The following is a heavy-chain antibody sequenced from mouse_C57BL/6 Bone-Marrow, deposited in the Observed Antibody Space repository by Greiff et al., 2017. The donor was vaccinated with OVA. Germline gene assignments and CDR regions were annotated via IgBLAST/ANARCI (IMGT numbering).Heavy chain of an antibody. V-gene: IGHV1-85*01. Sequence: VQGVESGPELVKPGASVKLSCKASGYTFTSYDINWVKQRPGQGLEWIGWIYPRDGSTKYNEKFKGKATLTVDTSSSTAYMELHSLTSEDSAVYFCARWGYYGSRDFFDYWGQGTTLTVSS. CDR1: GYTFTSYD. D-gene: IGHD1-1*01. CDR3: ARWGYYGSRDFFDY. J-gene: IGHJ2*01. CDR2: IYPRDGST.